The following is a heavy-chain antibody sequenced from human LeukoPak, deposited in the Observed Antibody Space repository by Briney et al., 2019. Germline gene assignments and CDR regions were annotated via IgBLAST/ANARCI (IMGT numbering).Heavy chain of an antibody. Sequence: GSLRLSCAASGFTFSSYDMHWVRQAPGKGLEWVAFLQYDGSNKYYADSVKGRFTISRDNSKNTLYLQMNSLRAEDTAVYYCAKNVDSSGMPNAFDIWGQGTMVTVSS. J-gene: IGHJ3*02. CDR3: AKNVDSSGMPNAFDI. D-gene: IGHD3-22*01. V-gene: IGHV3-30*02. CDR2: LQYDGSNK. CDR1: GFTFSSYD.